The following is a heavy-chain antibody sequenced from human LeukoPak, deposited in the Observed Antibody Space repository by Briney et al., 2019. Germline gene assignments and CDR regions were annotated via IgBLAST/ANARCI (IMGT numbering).Heavy chain of an antibody. Sequence: EASVKVSCKASGGTFSSYTISWVRQAPGQGLEWMGWISAYNGNTNYAQKLQGRVTMTTDTSTSTAYMELRSLRSDDTAVYYCARVDLEWNYFNYWGQGTLVTVSS. V-gene: IGHV1-18*01. CDR3: ARVDLEWNYFNY. CDR1: GGTFSSYT. D-gene: IGHD3/OR15-3a*01. J-gene: IGHJ4*02. CDR2: ISAYNGNT.